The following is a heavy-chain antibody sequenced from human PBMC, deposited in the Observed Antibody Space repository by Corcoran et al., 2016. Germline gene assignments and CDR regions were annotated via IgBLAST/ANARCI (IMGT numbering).Heavy chain of an antibody. D-gene: IGHD3-22*01. CDR3: ASEYYYDSSGYYSNYYYGMDV. CDR1: GYTLTSYY. J-gene: IGHJ6*02. V-gene: IGHV1-46*01. Sequence: QVQLVQSGAEVKKLEASVKVSCKASGYTLTSYYMHWVRQAPGHGLEWMGIINPSGGSASYAQKFQGRVTMTRDPSTSTVYMELSSLRSEDTAVYYCASEYYYDSSGYYSNYYYGMDVWGQGTTVTVSS. CDR2: INPSGGSA.